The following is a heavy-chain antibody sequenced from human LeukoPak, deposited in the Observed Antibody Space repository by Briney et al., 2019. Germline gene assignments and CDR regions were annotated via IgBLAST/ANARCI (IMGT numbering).Heavy chain of an antibody. CDR2: IYYSGST. V-gene: IGHV4-59*01. CDR3: ARDRAGATLLDY. D-gene: IGHD1-26*01. Sequence: SETLSLTCRVSGASISSYYWSWIRQPPGKGLEWIGYIYYSGSTNYNPSLKSRVTISVDTSKNQFSLKLSSVTAADTAVYYCARDRAGATLLDYWGQGTLVTVSS. J-gene: IGHJ4*02. CDR1: GASISSYY.